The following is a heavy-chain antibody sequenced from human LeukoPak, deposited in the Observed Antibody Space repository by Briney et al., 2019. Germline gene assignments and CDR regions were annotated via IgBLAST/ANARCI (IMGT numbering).Heavy chain of an antibody. CDR2: IYYSGST. Sequence: SETLSLTCTVSGGSISSYYWSWIRQPPGKELEWIGYIYYSGSTNYNPSLKSRVTISVDTSKNQFSLKLSSVTAADTAVYYCARSRQLYSSGWYYYYGMDVWGQGTTVTVSS. CDR3: ARSRQLYSSGWYYYYGMDV. V-gene: IGHV4-59*01. D-gene: IGHD6-19*01. J-gene: IGHJ6*02. CDR1: GGSISSYY.